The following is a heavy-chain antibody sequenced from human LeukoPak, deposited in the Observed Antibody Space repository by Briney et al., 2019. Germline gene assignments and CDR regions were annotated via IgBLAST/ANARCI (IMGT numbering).Heavy chain of an antibody. CDR2: ISYDGSNK. CDR3: ARERERVWFGELDQWRGVDY. CDR1: GFTFSSYA. V-gene: IGHV3-30-3*01. Sequence: GGSLRLSCAASGFTFSSYAMSWVRQAPGKGLEWVAVISYDGSNKYYADSVKGRFTISRDNSKNTLYLQMNSLRAEDTAVYYCARERERVWFGELDQWRGVDYWGQGTLVTVSS. D-gene: IGHD3-10*01. J-gene: IGHJ4*02.